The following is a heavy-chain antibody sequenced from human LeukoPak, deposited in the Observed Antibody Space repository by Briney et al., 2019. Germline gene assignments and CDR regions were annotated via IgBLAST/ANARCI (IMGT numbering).Heavy chain of an antibody. V-gene: IGHV4-59*08. J-gene: IGHJ6*02. Sequence: PSETLSLTCTVSGGSISSYYWSWIRQPPGKGLEWIGYIYYSGSTNYDPSLKSRVTISVDTSKNQFSLKLSSVTAADTAVYYCAATYGSWSSGYYYYGMDVWGQGTTVTVSS. CDR1: GGSISSYY. CDR3: AATYGSWSSGYYYYGMDV. CDR2: IYYSGST. D-gene: IGHD3-10*01.